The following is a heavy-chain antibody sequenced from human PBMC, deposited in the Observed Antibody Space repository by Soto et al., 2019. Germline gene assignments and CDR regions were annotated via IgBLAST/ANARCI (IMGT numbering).Heavy chain of an antibody. Sequence: ASVKVSCKASGYSFTSLDINWVRQTAGQGLEWTGWMQPSTGRTGYAQKFQGRVTMTRDTSINTAYMELTTLTSDDTAFYYCARGVSAGVDYWGQGTLVTVSS. CDR3: ARGVSAGVDY. J-gene: IGHJ4*02. CDR2: MQPSTGRT. V-gene: IGHV1-8*01. CDR1: GYSFTSLD. D-gene: IGHD1-26*01.